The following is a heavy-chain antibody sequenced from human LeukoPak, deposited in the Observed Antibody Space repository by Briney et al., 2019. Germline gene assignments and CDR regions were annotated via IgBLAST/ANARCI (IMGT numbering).Heavy chain of an antibody. J-gene: IGHJ6*03. CDR3: ARARGLYYYYYMDV. D-gene: IGHD3-10*01. Sequence: SQTLSLTCTVSGGSISSGGYYWSWIRQPPGKGLEWIGYIYHSGSTYYNPSLKSRVTISVDRSKNQFSLKLSSVTAADTAVYYCARARGLYYYYYMDVWGKGTTVTVSS. V-gene: IGHV4-30-2*01. CDR2: IYHSGST. CDR1: GGSISSGGYY.